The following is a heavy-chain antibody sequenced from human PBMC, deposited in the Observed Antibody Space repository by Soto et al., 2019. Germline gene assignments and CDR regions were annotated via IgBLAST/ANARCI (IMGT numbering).Heavy chain of an antibody. V-gene: IGHV1-2*04. CDR2: INPNSGGT. D-gene: IGHD6-19*01. CDR3: ARGGAIAVAGTGGYYYYMDV. Sequence: QVQLVQSGAEVKKPGASVKVSCKASGYTFTGYYMHWVRQAPGQGLEWMGWINPNSGGTNYAQKFQGWVTMTSDTSISTAYMELSRLRPDDTAVYYCARGGAIAVAGTGGYYYYMDVWGKGTTVTVSS. J-gene: IGHJ6*03. CDR1: GYTFTGYY.